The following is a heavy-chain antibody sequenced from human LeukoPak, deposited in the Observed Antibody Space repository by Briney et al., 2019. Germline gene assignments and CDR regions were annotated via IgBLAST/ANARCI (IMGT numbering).Heavy chain of an antibody. CDR1: GFTFSSYG. V-gene: IGHV3-33*01. CDR2: IWYDGSNK. CDR3: AXDIVXXPAGXYDAFDI. D-gene: IGHD2-15*01. Sequence: GRSLRLSCAASGFTFSSYGVHWVRQAPGKGLEWVAVIWYDGSNKYYADSVKGRFTISRDNSKNTLYLQMNSLRAEDTAVYYCAXDIVXXPAGXYDAFDIWGQGTMVTVXS. J-gene: IGHJ3*02.